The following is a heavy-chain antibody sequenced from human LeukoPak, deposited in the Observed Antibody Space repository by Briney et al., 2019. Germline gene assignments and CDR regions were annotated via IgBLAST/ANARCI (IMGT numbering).Heavy chain of an antibody. Sequence: PGGSLRLSCAASGFTFSSYAMSWVRQAPGKGLEWVSGISGSGGSTYYADSVKGRFTISRDNFKNTLHLQMSSLRAEDTAVYYCAKADYDFWSGSWWFDPWGQGTLVTVSS. CDR3: AKADYDFWSGSWWFDP. V-gene: IGHV3-23*01. D-gene: IGHD3-3*01. CDR1: GFTFSSYA. CDR2: ISGSGGST. J-gene: IGHJ5*02.